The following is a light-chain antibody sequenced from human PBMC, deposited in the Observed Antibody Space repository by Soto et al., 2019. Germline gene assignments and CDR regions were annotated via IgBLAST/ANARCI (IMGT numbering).Light chain of an antibody. Sequence: EIVLTQSPATLSLSPGERATLSCRASQSVSSSYLAWYQQKPGQAPRLLIYGASSRATGIPDRFSGSGSGTDFTLTISRLEPEDFEVYYCQQYGSSLTWTFGQGTKVEIK. CDR3: QQYGSSLTWT. CDR2: GAS. V-gene: IGKV3-20*01. J-gene: IGKJ1*01. CDR1: QSVSSSY.